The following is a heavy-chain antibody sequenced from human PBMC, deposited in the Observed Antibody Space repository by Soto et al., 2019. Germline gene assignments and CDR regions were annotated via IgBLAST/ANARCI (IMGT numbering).Heavy chain of an antibody. CDR2: ISYDGSNK. V-gene: IGHV3-30*18. CDR1: GFTFSSCG. J-gene: IGHJ4*02. D-gene: IGHD6-19*01. CDR3: VKEGYMRSDWYGQFVY. Sequence: GGSLRLSCAASGFTFSSCGMHWVRQAPGKGLEWVAVISYDGSNKYYADSVKGRFTISRDNSKNTLYLQMSSLRAEDTALYYCVKEGYMRSDWYGQFVYWCQGA.